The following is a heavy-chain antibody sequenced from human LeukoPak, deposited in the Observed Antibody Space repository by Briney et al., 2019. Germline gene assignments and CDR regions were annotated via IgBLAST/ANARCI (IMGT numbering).Heavy chain of an antibody. D-gene: IGHD4-17*01. CDR1: GGTFSSYA. Sequence: SVKVSCKASGGTFSSYAISWVRQAPGQGLEWMGGIIPIFGTANYAQKLQGRVTMTTDTSTSTAYMELRSLRSDDTAVYYCARGRTVTYDYWGQGTLVTVSS. CDR3: ARGRTVTYDY. J-gene: IGHJ4*02. V-gene: IGHV1-69*05. CDR2: IIPIFGTA.